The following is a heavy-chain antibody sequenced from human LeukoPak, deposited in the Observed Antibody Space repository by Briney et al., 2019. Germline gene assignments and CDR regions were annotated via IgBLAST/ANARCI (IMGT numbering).Heavy chain of an antibody. V-gene: IGHV4-4*07. J-gene: IGHJ2*01. Sequence: SETLSLTCTVSGGSISSYYWGWIRQPAGKGLEWIGRIYTSGSTNHNPSLKSRVTMSVDTSKNQFSLKLSSVTAADTAVYYCARDRGYGDYVFWYFDLWGRGTLVTVSS. CDR1: GGSISSYY. CDR3: ARDRGYGDYVFWYFDL. D-gene: IGHD4-17*01. CDR2: IYTSGST.